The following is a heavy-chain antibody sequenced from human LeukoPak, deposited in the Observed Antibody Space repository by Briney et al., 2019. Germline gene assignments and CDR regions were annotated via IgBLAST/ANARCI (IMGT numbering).Heavy chain of an antibody. Sequence: GRSLRLSCAASGFTFSSYRMHWVRQAPGKGLEWVAVISYDGSNKYYADSVKGRFTISRDNSKNTLYLQMDSLRAEDTAVYHCAKDAYSGTYYWFDPWGQGTLVTVSS. V-gene: IGHV3-30*18. D-gene: IGHD1-26*01. CDR2: ISYDGSNK. J-gene: IGHJ5*02. CDR1: GFTFSSYR. CDR3: AKDAYSGTYYWFDP.